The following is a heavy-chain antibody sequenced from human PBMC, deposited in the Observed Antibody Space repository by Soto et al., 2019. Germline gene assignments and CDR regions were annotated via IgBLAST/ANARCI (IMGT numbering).Heavy chain of an antibody. D-gene: IGHD3-9*01. Sequence: PGGSLRLSCAASGFSVTDHYMTWVRQAPGKGLEWVSVLYTGGSAYYGDSVKGRFTTSRDSSTNTLYLQMNSLKVGDTAFYFCARSFNDWTTYFDYWSEGTLVTVSS. CDR3: ARSFNDWTTYFDY. CDR2: LYTGGSA. V-gene: IGHV3-53*01. CDR1: GFSVTDHY. J-gene: IGHJ4*02.